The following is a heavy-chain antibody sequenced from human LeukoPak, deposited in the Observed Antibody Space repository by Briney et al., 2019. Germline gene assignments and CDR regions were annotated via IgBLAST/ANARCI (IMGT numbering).Heavy chain of an antibody. Sequence: TGGSLRLSCAASGFTFSSYSMNWVRQAPGKGLEWVSSISSSSSYIYYADSVKGRFTISRGNAKNSLYLQMNSLRAEDTAVYYCARDRSDSPTFDYWGQGTLVTVSS. CDR2: ISSSSSYI. CDR1: GFTFSSYS. V-gene: IGHV3-21*01. J-gene: IGHJ4*02. CDR3: ARDRSDSPTFDY. D-gene: IGHD2-21*01.